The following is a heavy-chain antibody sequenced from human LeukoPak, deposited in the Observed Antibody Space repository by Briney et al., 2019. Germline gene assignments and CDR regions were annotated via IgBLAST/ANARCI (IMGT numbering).Heavy chain of an antibody. D-gene: IGHD3-10*01. J-gene: IGHJ4*02. CDR3: ASEVGSSGSYYNYFDY. V-gene: IGHV1-69*13. CDR1: GGTFSSYA. Sequence: SVKVSCKASGGTFSSYAISWVRQAPGQGLEWMGGVIPIFGTANYAQKFQGRVTITADESTSTAYMELSSLRSEDTAVYYCASEVGSSGSYYNYFDYWGQGTLVTVSS. CDR2: VIPIFGTA.